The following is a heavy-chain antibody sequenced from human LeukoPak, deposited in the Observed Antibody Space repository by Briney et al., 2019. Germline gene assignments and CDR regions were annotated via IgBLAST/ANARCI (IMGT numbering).Heavy chain of an antibody. D-gene: IGHD1-26*01. Sequence: PSETLSLTCAVYGGSFSGYYWSWIRQPPGKGLEWIGEINHSGSTNYNPSLKSRVTISVDTSKNQFSLKLSSVTAADTAVYYCARRIVGATRHFDYWGQGTLVTVSS. CDR3: ARRIVGATRHFDY. J-gene: IGHJ4*02. CDR2: INHSGST. CDR1: GGSFSGYY. V-gene: IGHV4-34*01.